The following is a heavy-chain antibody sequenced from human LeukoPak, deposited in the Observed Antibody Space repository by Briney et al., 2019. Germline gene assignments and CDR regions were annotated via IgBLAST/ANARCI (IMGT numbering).Heavy chain of an antibody. Sequence: SETLSLTCTVSGGSISSYYWSWIRQPPGKGLEWIAYISDIGSINYNPSLKSRVTISVDTSKNKFSLKLNSVTAADTAVYYCARGRVLYDSTGYNYWGQGTLVTLSS. CDR1: GGSISSYY. CDR2: ISDIGSI. D-gene: IGHD3-22*01. CDR3: ARGRVLYDSTGYNY. V-gene: IGHV4-59*01. J-gene: IGHJ4*02.